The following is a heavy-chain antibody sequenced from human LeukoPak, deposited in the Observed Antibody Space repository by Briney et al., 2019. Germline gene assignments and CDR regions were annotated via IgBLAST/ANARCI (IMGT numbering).Heavy chain of an antibody. CDR1: GGSISSYY. CDR2: IYTSGST. V-gene: IGHV4-4*09. Sequence: SETLSLTCTVSGGSISSYYWSWIRQPPGKGLEWIGYIYTSGSTNYNPSLKSRVTISVDTSKNQFSLKLSSVTAADTAVYYCARQMVVGATGVWYFDLWGRGTLVTVSS. CDR3: ARQMVVGATGVWYFDL. J-gene: IGHJ2*01. D-gene: IGHD1-26*01.